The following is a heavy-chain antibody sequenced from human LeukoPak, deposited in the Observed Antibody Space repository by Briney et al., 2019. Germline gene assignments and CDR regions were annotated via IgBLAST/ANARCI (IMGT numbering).Heavy chain of an antibody. CDR3: ARRVIVGGSSSDI. Sequence: SETLSLTCTVSGGSVSSSSYYWGWIRQPPGKGLEWIGSIYYSGSTYYNPSLKSRVTISVDTSKNQFSLKLSSVTAADTAVYYCARRVIVGGSSSDIWGQGTMVTVSS. V-gene: IGHV4-39*07. CDR2: IYYSGST. D-gene: IGHD3-22*01. CDR1: GGSVSSSSYY. J-gene: IGHJ3*02.